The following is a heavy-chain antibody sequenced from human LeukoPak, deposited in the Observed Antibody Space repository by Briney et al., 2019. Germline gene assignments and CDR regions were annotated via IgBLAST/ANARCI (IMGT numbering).Heavy chain of an antibody. D-gene: IGHD3-10*01. CDR2: IYHSGST. J-gene: IGHJ4*02. V-gene: IGHV4-59*12. Sequence: SETLSLTCTVSGGSISSYYWSWVRQPPGKGLEWIGEIYHSGSTNYNPSLKSRVTISVDKSKNQFSLKLSSVTAADTAVYYCANLGGRFGEFLIDYWGQGTLVTVSS. CDR1: GGSISSYY. CDR3: ANLGGRFGEFLIDY.